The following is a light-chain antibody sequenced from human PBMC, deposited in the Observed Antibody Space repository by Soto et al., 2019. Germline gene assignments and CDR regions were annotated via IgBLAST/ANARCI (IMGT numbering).Light chain of an antibody. J-gene: IGKJ1*01. Sequence: EIVLTQSPGTLSLSPGERATLSCRASQSVSSIFLAWYQQKPGQPPRLLIYGTSSRATGIPERFSGSGSGTDFTLTISRLEPEDFAVYYCQDYRSSWTFGRGTKVEVK. CDR1: QSVSSIF. CDR3: QDYRSSWT. V-gene: IGKV3-20*01. CDR2: GTS.